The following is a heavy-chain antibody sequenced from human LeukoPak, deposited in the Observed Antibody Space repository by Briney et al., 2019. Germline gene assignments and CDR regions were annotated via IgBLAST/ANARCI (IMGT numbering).Heavy chain of an antibody. Sequence: SETLSLTCAVYGGSFSGYYWSWIRQPPGKGLEWIGEINHSGSTNYNPSLKSRVTISVDTSKNQFSLKLSSVTAADTAVYYCARQRSSGWHPFDYWGQGTLVTVSS. V-gene: IGHV4-34*01. J-gene: IGHJ4*02. CDR1: GGSFSGYY. CDR2: INHSGST. D-gene: IGHD6-19*01. CDR3: ARQRSSGWHPFDY.